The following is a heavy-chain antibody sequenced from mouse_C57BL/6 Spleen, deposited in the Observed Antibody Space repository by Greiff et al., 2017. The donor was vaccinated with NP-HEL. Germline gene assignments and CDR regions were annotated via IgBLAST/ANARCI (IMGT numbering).Heavy chain of an antibody. V-gene: IGHV1-55*01. D-gene: IGHD1-3*01. Sequence: QVQLQQPGAELVKPGASVQMSCTASGYTFTSYWITWVKQRPGQGLEWIGDIYPGSGSTHYHEKFKSKATLTVDTSSSTAYMQLSSLTSEDSAVYYCAREVGRAWFAYWGQGTLVTVSA. CDR3: AREVGRAWFAY. CDR1: GYTFTSYW. J-gene: IGHJ3*01. CDR2: IYPGSGST.